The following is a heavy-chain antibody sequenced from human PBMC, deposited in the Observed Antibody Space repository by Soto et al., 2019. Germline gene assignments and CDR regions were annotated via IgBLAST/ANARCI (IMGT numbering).Heavy chain of an antibody. Sequence: SETLSLTCAVYGGSFSGYSWFWVRQPPGKGLEWIGDINHSGRANYNPSLKRRVPISVDTSENEFSLKLSSVTAADTAVYYCVPGVTGPTTWFDPWGQGTLVTVSS. V-gene: IGHV4-34*01. CDR2: INHSGRA. J-gene: IGHJ5*02. CDR3: VPGVTGPTTWFDP. CDR1: GGSFSGYS. D-gene: IGHD1-7*01.